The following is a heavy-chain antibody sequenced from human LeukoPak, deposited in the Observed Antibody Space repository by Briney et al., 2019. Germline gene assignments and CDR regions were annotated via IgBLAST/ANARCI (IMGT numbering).Heavy chain of an antibody. CDR1: GFTFTTYN. J-gene: IGHJ4*02. D-gene: IGHD1-26*01. Sequence: GGSLRLSCAASGFTFTTYNMNWVRQAPGKGLEWVSYISSGSSSIYYADSVKGRFTISRDNAGNSLYLQINSLRVDDTAVYYCAKGTVGAKYWGQGTLVIVSS. V-gene: IGHV3-48*04. CDR2: ISSGSSSI. CDR3: AKGTVGAKY.